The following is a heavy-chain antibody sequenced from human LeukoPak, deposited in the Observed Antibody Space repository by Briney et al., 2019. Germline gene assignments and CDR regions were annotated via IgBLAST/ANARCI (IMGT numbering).Heavy chain of an antibody. CDR1: GFTFSAYS. J-gene: IGHJ4*02. CDR2: ISVSGGGT. Sequence: GGSLRLSCVASGFTFSAYSMTWVRQAPGKGLDWVSSISVSGGGTYYADSVRGRFTISRDNSKNTLYLHMNSLRAEDTAVYYCVKDWRDESNCGGDCLQYWGQGTLVTVSS. CDR3: VKDWRDESNCGGDCLQY. D-gene: IGHD2-21*02. V-gene: IGHV3-23*01.